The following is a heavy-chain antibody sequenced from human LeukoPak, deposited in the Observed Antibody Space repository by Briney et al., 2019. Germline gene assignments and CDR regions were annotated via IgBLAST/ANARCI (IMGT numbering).Heavy chain of an antibody. CDR1: GFSFSTYT. CDR3: ARSGTYTAYYDILIGSHY. Sequence: GGSLRLSCAASGFSFSTYTMNWVRQAPGQGLERVASITGSSFFTFYSDSVKGRFTISRDNAKNSLFLQMNGLKTEDTAIYYCARSGTYTAYYDILIGSHYWGQGTLVTVSS. D-gene: IGHD3-9*01. J-gene: IGHJ4*02. V-gene: IGHV3-21*01. CDR2: ITGSSFFT.